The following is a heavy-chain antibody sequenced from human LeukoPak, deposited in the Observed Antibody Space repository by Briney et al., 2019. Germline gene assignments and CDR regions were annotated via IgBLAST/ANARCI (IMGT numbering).Heavy chain of an antibody. Sequence: ASVKVSCKASGYTFTSYYMHWVRQAPGQGLEWMGIINPSGGSTSYAQKFQGRVTMTRDTSTSTVYMELSSLRSEDTAVYYCARECIAAAASGGWFDPWGQGTLVTVSS. CDR2: INPSGGST. CDR1: GYTFTSYY. V-gene: IGHV1-46*01. J-gene: IGHJ5*02. CDR3: ARECIAAAASGGWFDP. D-gene: IGHD6-13*01.